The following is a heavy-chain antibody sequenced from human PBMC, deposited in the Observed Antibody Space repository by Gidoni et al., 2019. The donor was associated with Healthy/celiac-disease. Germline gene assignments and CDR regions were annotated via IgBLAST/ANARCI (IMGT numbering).Heavy chain of an antibody. J-gene: IGHJ5*02. Sequence: QVQLVQSRAEVKKPGSSVKVSCKASGGTFSSYTISWVRQAPGQGLEWMGRIIPILGIANYAQKFQGRVTITADKSTSTAYMELSSLRSEDTAVYYCARVGGIVVVPAAMGWFDPWGQGTLVTVSS. V-gene: IGHV1-69*02. CDR1: GGTFSSYT. CDR3: ARVGGIVVVPAAMGWFDP. D-gene: IGHD2-2*01. CDR2: IIPILGIA.